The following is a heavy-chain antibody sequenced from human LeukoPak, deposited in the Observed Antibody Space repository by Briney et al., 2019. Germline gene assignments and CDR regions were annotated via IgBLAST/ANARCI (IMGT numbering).Heavy chain of an antibody. D-gene: IGHD3-16*01. CDR1: GYTLTELS. CDR3: ATDLPYHDYVWGSYSPYFDY. Sequence: ASVKVSCKVSGYTLTELSMHWVRQAPGKGLEWMGGFDPEDGETIYAQKFQGRVTMTEDTSTDTAYMELSSLRSEDTAVYYCATDLPYHDYVWGSYSPYFDYWGQGTPVTVSS. J-gene: IGHJ4*02. CDR2: FDPEDGET. V-gene: IGHV1-24*01.